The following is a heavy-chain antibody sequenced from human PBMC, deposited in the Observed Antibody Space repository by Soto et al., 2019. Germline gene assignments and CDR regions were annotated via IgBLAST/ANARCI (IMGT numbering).Heavy chain of an antibody. CDR1: GYTFTSYG. V-gene: IGHV1-18*01. D-gene: IGHD2-15*01. Sequence: ASVKVSCKASGYTFTSYGISWVRQAPGQGLEGMGWISAYNGNTNYAQKLQGRVTMATDTSTSTAYMELRSLRSDDTAVYYCARDGLYCSGGSCTGGFDPWGQGXLVTVSS. CDR2: ISAYNGNT. J-gene: IGHJ5*02. CDR3: ARDGLYCSGGSCTGGFDP.